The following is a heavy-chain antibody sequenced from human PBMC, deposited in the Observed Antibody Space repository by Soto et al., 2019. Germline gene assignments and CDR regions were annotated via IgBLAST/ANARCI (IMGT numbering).Heavy chain of an antibody. CDR2: IKSKTDGGTT. V-gene: IGHV3-15*07. Sequence: GGSLRLSCAASGFTFSNAWMNWVRQAPGKGLEWVGRIKSKTDGGTTDYAAPVKGRFTNSRDDSKNTLYLQMNSLKTEDTAVYYCRGEYPGTPIAAAGTNDAFDIWGQGTMVTVSS. J-gene: IGHJ3*02. CDR3: RGEYPGTPIAAAGTNDAFDI. CDR1: GFTFSNAW. D-gene: IGHD6-13*01.